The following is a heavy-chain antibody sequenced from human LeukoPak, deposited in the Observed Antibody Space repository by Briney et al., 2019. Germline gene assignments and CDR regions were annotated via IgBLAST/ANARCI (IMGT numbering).Heavy chain of an antibody. D-gene: IGHD3-10*01. Sequence: ASVKVSCKASGYTFTDYYMHWVRQAPGQGLEWMGRSNPNSGDTNYAQKFQGRVTMTTDTSMTTAYMELRRLRSDDTAVYYCARRHFGSGTYVDYWGQGTLVTVSS. CDR2: SNPNSGDT. V-gene: IGHV1-2*06. J-gene: IGHJ4*02. CDR1: GYTFTDYY. CDR3: ARRHFGSGTYVDY.